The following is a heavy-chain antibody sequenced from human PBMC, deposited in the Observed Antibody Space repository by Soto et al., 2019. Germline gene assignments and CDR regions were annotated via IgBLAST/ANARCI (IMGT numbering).Heavy chain of an antibody. V-gene: IGHV3-66*01. CDR1: GFTVSNNY. J-gene: IGHJ6*04. CDR2: MYSAGGT. Sequence: EVQLVESGGGLVQPGGSLSLSCVASGFTVSNNYMTWVRQAPGKGLEWVSNMYSAGGTYYTDSVKGRFTISRDSSTNTLYLQMDNVRAEDTAVYYCARDPGVNWAWGKGTTVTVSS. D-gene: IGHD2-8*01. CDR3: ARDPGVNWA.